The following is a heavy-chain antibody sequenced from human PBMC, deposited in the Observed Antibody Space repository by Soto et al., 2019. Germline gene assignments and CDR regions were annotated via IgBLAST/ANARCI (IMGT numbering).Heavy chain of an antibody. D-gene: IGHD6-6*01. V-gene: IGHV4-31*03. CDR2: IYYSGST. CDR1: GGSISSGGYY. Sequence: TLSLTSPGSGGSISSGGYYWSWIRRHPGKGLEWIGYIYYSGSTYYNPSLKSRVTISVDTSKNQFSLKLSSVTAADTAVYYCASQGIAARDFEYWGPGTLVTVSS. CDR3: ASQGIAARDFEY. J-gene: IGHJ4*02.